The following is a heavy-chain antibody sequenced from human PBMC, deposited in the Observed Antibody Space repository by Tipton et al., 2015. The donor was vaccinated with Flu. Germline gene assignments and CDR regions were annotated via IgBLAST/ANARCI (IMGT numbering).Heavy chain of an antibody. CDR1: GGSISSSSYY. J-gene: IGHJ3*02. D-gene: IGHD3-22*01. Sequence: TLSLTCTVSGGSISSSSYYWGWIRQPPGKGLEWIGSIYYSGSTYYNPYLKSRVTISVDTSKNQFSLKLSSVTAADTAVYYCARRGIVVVRRSDAFDIWGQGTMVTVSS. CDR2: IYYSGST. V-gene: IGHV4-39*07. CDR3: ARRGIVVVRRSDAFDI.